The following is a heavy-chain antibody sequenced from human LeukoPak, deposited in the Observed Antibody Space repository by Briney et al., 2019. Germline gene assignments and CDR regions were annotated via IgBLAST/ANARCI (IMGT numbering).Heavy chain of an antibody. Sequence: SETLSLTCAVYGGSFSGYYWSWIRQPPGKGLEWIGEISHTGSTNYNPSLKSRVTISVDKSKNQFSLKLSSATAADTAVYYCARSRDTVTLYYFDYWGQGTLVTVSS. CDR1: GGSFSGYY. CDR3: ARSRDTVTLYYFDY. J-gene: IGHJ4*02. D-gene: IGHD4-17*01. V-gene: IGHV4-34*01. CDR2: ISHTGST.